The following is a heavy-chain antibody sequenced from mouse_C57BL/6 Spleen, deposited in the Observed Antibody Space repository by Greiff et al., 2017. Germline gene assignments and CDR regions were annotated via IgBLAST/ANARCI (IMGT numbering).Heavy chain of an antibody. V-gene: IGHV1-82*01. J-gene: IGHJ2*01. D-gene: IGHD4-1*01. CDR3: ARALTGTGDY. CDR1: GYAFSSSW. CDR2: IYPGDGDT. Sequence: VQLQQSGPELVKPGASVKISCKASGYAFSSSWMNWVKQRPGKGLEWIGRIYPGDGDTNYNGKFKGKATLTADKSSSTAYMQLSSLTSEDSAVYFCARALTGTGDYWGQGTTLTVSS.